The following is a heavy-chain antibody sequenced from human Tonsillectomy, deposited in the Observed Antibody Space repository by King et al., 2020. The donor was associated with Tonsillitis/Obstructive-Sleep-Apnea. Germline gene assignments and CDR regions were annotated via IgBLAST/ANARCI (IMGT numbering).Heavy chain of an antibody. J-gene: IGHJ5*02. Sequence: VQLVESGGGVVQPGRSLRLSCAASGFTFSSYGMHWVRQAPGKGLEWVAVIWYDGSNKYYADSVKGRFTISRDNPKNTLYLQMNSLRAEDTAVYYCARDRVDCSSTSCYAALWFDPWGQGTLVTVSS. CDR1: GFTFSSYG. D-gene: IGHD2-2*01. CDR2: IWYDGSNK. CDR3: ARDRVDCSSTSCYAALWFDP. V-gene: IGHV3-33*01.